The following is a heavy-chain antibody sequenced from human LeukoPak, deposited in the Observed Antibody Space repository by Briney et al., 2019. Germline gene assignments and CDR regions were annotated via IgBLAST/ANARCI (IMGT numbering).Heavy chain of an antibody. CDR3: ARAASSSLTSFDY. J-gene: IGHJ4*02. D-gene: IGHD6-13*01. V-gene: IGHV1-2*04. CDR1: GYTFTGYY. Sequence: GASVKVSCKASGYTFTGYYMHWVRQAPGQGLERMEWINPNSGGTNYAQKFQGWVTMTRDTSISTAYMELSRLRSDDTAVYYCARAASSSLTSFDYWGQGTLVTVSS. CDR2: INPNSGGT.